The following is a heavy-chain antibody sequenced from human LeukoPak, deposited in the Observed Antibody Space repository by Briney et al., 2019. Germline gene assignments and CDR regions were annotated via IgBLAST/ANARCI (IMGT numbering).Heavy chain of an antibody. D-gene: IGHD3-10*02. CDR1: GFTFDDYG. CDR3: AELGITMIGGV. J-gene: IGHJ6*04. CDR2: ITYNSGYV. Sequence: PGGSLRLSCAASGFTFDDYGMHWVRQAPGRGLEWVSGITYNSGYVDYADSVKGRFTISRDNAKNSLYLQMNSLRAEDTAVYYCAELGITMIGGVWGKGTTVTISS. V-gene: IGHV3-9*01.